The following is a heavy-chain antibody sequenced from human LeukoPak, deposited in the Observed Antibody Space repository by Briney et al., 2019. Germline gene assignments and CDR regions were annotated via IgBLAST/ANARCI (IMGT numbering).Heavy chain of an antibody. CDR2: INPNSGGT. V-gene: IGHV1-2*02. J-gene: IGHJ4*02. Sequence: ASVKVSCKASGYTFTGYYMHWVRQAPGQGLEWMGWINPNSGGTNYAQKFQGRVTMTRDTPISTAYMELSRLRSDDTAVYYCARDLDSGGFVVDYWGQGTLVTVSS. CDR1: GYTFTGYY. CDR3: ARDLDSGGFVVDY. D-gene: IGHD6-25*01.